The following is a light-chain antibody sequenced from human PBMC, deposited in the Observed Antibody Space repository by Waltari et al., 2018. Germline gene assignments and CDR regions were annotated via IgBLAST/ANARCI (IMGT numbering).Light chain of an antibody. CDR3: QHYVRLPAT. CDR1: QSVGRP. Sequence: EIVLTQSPGTLSLSPGDRATLSCRASQSVGRPLAWYQLKPGKAPRLLIYAASTRATGIPDRFSGSGSGTDFSLTISRLEPEDFAVYFCQHYVRLPATFGQGTRVEIK. J-gene: IGKJ1*01. CDR2: AAS. V-gene: IGKV3-20*01.